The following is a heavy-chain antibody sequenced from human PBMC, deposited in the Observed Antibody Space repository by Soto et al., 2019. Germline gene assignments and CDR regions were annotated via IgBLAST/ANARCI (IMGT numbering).Heavy chain of an antibody. CDR1: GFKFSNYA. D-gene: IGHD1-7*01. Sequence: PGGSLRLSCAASGFKFSNYAMSWVRQAPGKGLEWVSLISATGGGTYDGSFQYYADSVKGRFTISRDNSKNTLSLHLNTLKPEDTAVYHCAKDRVGGTFYTPLAFWGQGTRVTVSS. CDR3: AKDRVGGTFYTPLAF. V-gene: IGHV3-23*01. CDR2: ISATGGGT. J-gene: IGHJ4*02.